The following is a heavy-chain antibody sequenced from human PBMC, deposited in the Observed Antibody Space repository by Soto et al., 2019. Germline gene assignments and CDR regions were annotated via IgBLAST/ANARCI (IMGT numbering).Heavy chain of an antibody. CDR3: ARRGYYAISAFDI. J-gene: IGHJ3*02. V-gene: IGHV4-39*01. Sequence: SEILSLTCTVSGGSISSSSYYWGWIRQPPGKGLEWIGSIYYSGSTYYNPSLKSRVTISVDTSKNQFSLKLSSVTAADTAVYYCARRGYYAISAFDIWGQGTMVTVS. CDR2: IYYSGST. CDR1: GGSISSSSYY. D-gene: IGHD2-8*01.